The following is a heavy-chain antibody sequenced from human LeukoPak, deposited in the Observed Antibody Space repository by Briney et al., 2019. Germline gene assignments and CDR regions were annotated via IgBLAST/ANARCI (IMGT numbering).Heavy chain of an antibody. CDR2: ISSSSTYI. J-gene: IGHJ4*02. Sequence: GSLRLSCAASGFTFSSYEMNWVRQAPGKGLEWVSYISSSSTYIYYADSVKGRFTISRDNAKNSLYLQMNSLRAEDTAVYYCAGNYYDSGSYRYYFDYWGQGTLVTVSS. D-gene: IGHD3-10*01. V-gene: IGHV3-21*05. CDR3: AGNYYDSGSYRYYFDY. CDR1: GFTFSSYE.